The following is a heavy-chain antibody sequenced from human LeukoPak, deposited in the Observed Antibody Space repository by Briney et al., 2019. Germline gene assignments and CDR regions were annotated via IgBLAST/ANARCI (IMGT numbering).Heavy chain of an antibody. CDR2: ISSSGSTI. CDR1: GFTFSDYY. CDR3: AKDWSSMGELLDY. D-gene: IGHD1-26*01. V-gene: IGHV3-11*01. Sequence: HPGGSLRLSCAASGFTFSDYYMSWIRQAPGKGLEWVSYISSSGSTIYYADSVKGRFTISRDNSKNTLYLQMNSLRAEDTAVYYCAKDWSSMGELLDYWGQGTLVTVSS. J-gene: IGHJ4*02.